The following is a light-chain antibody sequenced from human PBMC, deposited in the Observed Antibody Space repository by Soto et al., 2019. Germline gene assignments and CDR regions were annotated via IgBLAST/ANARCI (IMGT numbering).Light chain of an antibody. J-gene: IGKJ4*01. CDR2: AAS. CDR3: QKHSSVPFT. CDR1: QGIRNS. Sequence: DIQMTQSPSFLSASVGDRVTITCRASQGIRNSLAWHQHKPGKVPKLLIYAASTLYSGVSSRFSGSGSGTDFTLTIGSLQPEDVAVYYCQKHSSVPFTFGGGTKVEIK. V-gene: IGKV1-27*01.